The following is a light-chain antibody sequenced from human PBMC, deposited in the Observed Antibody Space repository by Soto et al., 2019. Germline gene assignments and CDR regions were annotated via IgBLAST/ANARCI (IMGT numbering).Light chain of an antibody. CDR1: QSVSNNY. V-gene: IGKV3-20*01. CDR2: GAS. J-gene: IGKJ4*01. CDR3: QQYNKWPLT. Sequence: IGLKQSPGTLSLYAGERATLSCRASQSVSNNYLAWYQQKPGQAPRLLIYGASNRATGIPDRFSGSGSGTDFTLTISRLEPEDFAVYYCQQYNKWPLTFGGGTKVDVK.